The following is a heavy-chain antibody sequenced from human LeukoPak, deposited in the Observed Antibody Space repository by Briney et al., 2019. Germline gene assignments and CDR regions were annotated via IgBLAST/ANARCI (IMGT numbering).Heavy chain of an antibody. J-gene: IGHJ4*02. Sequence: SETLSLTCAVSGGPFSGYFWGWIRQSSGKGLEWIGEIHNSGTTNYNPSLNSRVTISEDTSKNQFYLNLSSVTAADTAVYYCARRYYYNLGSFPFDFWGQGTLVTVSS. D-gene: IGHD3-10*01. CDR2: IHNSGTT. V-gene: IGHV4-34*01. CDR1: GGPFSGYF. CDR3: ARRYYYNLGSFPFDF.